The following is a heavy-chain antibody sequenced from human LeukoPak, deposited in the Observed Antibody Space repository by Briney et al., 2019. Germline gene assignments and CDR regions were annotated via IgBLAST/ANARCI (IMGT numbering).Heavy chain of an antibody. J-gene: IGHJ5*02. D-gene: IGHD5-12*01. Sequence: ASVKVSCKASGYTFTGYYMHWVRQAPGQGLEWMGWINPNSGGTNYAQKFQDRVTMTRDTSISTAYMELSRLRSDDTAVYYCARVVVDIVATYIWFDPWGQGTLVTVSS. V-gene: IGHV1-2*02. CDR3: ARVVVDIVATYIWFDP. CDR1: GYTFTGYY. CDR2: INPNSGGT.